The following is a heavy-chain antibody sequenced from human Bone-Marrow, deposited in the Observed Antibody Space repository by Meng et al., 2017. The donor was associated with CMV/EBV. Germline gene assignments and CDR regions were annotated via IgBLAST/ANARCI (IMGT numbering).Heavy chain of an antibody. V-gene: IGHV1-18*01. Sequence: CKASGYPFMDYGITWVRQAPGQGLEWMGWISPYNGNTNYAQRLQGRLTMTADTSTTTAYMKLRSLRSDDTAVYYCARLDYSTSSCGHWGQGTLVTVSS. CDR1: GYPFMDYG. D-gene: IGHD6-6*01. CDR3: ARLDYSTSSCGH. CDR2: ISPYNGNT. J-gene: IGHJ4*02.